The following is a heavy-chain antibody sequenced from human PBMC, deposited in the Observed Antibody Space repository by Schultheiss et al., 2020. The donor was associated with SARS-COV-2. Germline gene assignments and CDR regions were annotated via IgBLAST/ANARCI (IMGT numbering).Heavy chain of an antibody. Sequence: GGSLRLSCAASGFTFSSYAMSWFRQAPGKGLEWVGFIRSKAYGGTTEYAASVKGRFTISRDDSKSIAYLQMNSLKTEDTAVYYCTRADGWYYGMDVWGQGTTVTVSS. CDR3: TRADGWYYGMDV. CDR2: IRSKAYGGTT. V-gene: IGHV3-49*03. D-gene: IGHD2-15*01. CDR1: GFTFSSYA. J-gene: IGHJ6*02.